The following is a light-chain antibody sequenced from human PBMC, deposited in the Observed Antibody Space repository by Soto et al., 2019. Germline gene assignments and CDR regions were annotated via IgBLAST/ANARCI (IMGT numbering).Light chain of an antibody. V-gene: IGKV1-5*01. CDR3: QQYYSFPWT. CDR2: DVS. J-gene: IGKJ1*01. Sequence: DIQMTQSPSTLSASVGDRVTITCRASQSVSRGLAWYQQKPGKAPKLLIYDVSTLESGVPSRFTGSGPGTDFTLTISCLQSEDFATYYCQQYYSFPWTFGQGTKADIK. CDR1: QSVSRG.